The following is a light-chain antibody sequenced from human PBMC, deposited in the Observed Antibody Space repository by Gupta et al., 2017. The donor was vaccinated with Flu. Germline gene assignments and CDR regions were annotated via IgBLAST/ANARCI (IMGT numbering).Light chain of an antibody. CDR1: QSRLHSNGYNY. CDR2: LGS. CDR3: MQALQTPLT. Sequence: VLSDLPLPRPVSPGDPASITCRSSQSRLHSNGYNYLDWYLQKPGQSPQLLIYLGSNRASGVPDRFSGSGSGTDFTLKISRVEAEDVGVYYCMQALQTPLTFGGGTKVEIK. V-gene: IGKV2-28*01. J-gene: IGKJ4*01.